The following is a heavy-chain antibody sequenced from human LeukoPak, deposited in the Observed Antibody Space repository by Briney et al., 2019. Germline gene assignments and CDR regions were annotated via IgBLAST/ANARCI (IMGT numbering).Heavy chain of an antibody. J-gene: IGHJ3*02. V-gene: IGHV1-69*06. CDR1: GYTFTSYY. CDR2: IIPIFGTA. Sequence: ASVKVSCKASGYTFTSYYMHWVRQAPGQGLEWMGGIIPIFGTANYAQKFQGRVTITADKSTSTAYMELSSLRSEDTAVYYCARSRIAVAGIIGHAFDIWGQGTMVTVSS. CDR3: ARSRIAVAGIIGHAFDI. D-gene: IGHD6-19*01.